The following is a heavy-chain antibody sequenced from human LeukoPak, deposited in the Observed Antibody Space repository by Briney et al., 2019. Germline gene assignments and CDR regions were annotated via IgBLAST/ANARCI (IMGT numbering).Heavy chain of an antibody. CDR3: ARDPLEIWLRLGELSLSTVYDY. D-gene: IGHD3-16*02. Sequence: ASVKVSCKASGGTFSSYAISWVRPAPGQGLEWMGWISAYNGNTNYAQKLQGRVTMTTDTSTSTAYMELRSLRSDDTAVYYCARDPLEIWLRLGELSLSTVYDYWGQGTLVTVSS. CDR1: GGTFSSYA. J-gene: IGHJ4*02. CDR2: ISAYNGNT. V-gene: IGHV1-18*01.